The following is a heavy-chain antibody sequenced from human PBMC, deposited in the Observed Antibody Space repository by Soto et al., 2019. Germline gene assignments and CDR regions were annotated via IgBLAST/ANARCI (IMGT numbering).Heavy chain of an antibody. V-gene: IGHV1-18*01. Sequence: ASVKVSCKASGYTFTSYGFTWVRQAPGQGLEWMGWISAYNDNTNYAQKLQGRVTMTTDTSTSTAYMGLRSLRSDDTAVYYCARTKIKLVAAYYKASSSEYYFDCWGQGTLVTVSS. CDR2: ISAYNDNT. D-gene: IGHD2-8*02. CDR3: ARTKIKLVAAYYKASSSEYYFDC. CDR1: GYTFTSYG. J-gene: IGHJ4*02.